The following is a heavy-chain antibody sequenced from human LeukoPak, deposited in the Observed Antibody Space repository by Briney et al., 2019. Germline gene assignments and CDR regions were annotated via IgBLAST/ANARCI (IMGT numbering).Heavy chain of an antibody. V-gene: IGHV3-7*01. Sequence: GGSLRLSCAASRFTFSSYWMSWVRQAPGKGLEWVANIKQDGSEKYYVDSVKGRFTISRDNAKNSLYLQMNSLRAEDTAVYYCARDPAGDRDSLFDYWGQGTLVTVSS. J-gene: IGHJ4*02. CDR3: ARDPAGDRDSLFDY. CDR1: RFTFSSYW. CDR2: IKQDGSEK. D-gene: IGHD5-18*01.